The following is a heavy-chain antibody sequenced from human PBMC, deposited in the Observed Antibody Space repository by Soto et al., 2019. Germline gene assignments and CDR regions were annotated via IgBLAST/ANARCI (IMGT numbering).Heavy chain of an antibody. CDR1: GFSLSTGGVG. J-gene: IGHJ4*02. CDR3: ARGYSYGTLYYFDY. CDR2: IYWNDDK. Sequence: SGPTLVNPTQTLTLTCTFSGFSLSTGGVGVGWIRQPPGKALEWLALIYWNDDKRYSPSLKSRLTITKDTSKNQVVLTMTNMDPVDTATYYCARGYSYGTLYYFDYWGQGTLVTVSS. D-gene: IGHD5-18*01. V-gene: IGHV2-5*01.